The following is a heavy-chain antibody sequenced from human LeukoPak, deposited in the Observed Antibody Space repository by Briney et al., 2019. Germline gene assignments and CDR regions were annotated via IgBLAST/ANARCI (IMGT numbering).Heavy chain of an antibody. D-gene: IGHD3-10*01. CDR1: GFTFSTYT. Sequence: GGSVRLSCAASGFTFSTYTMTWVGQAPRKGLEWVSAIGATGRSTYNADSVSRRFTISRDNSKNTLYLQLNTLRAEDTAIYYCAKDPMVQGATYDCWGQGRLVSVSS. CDR3: AKDPMVQGATYDC. CDR2: IGATGRST. J-gene: IGHJ4*02. V-gene: IGHV3-23*01.